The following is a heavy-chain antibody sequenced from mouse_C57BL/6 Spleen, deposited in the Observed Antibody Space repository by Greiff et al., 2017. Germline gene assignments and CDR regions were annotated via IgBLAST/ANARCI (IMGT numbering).Heavy chain of an antibody. CDR3: ARQVYYDYDGYYAMDF. Sequence: EVMLVESGGGLVKPGGSLKLSCAASGFTFSDYGMHWVRQAPEKGLEWVAYISSGSSTIDYADTVKGRFTISRDNAKNTLFLQMTSLRSEDTAMYYCARQVYYDYDGYYAMDFWGQGTSVTVSS. CDR2: ISSGSSTI. CDR1: GFTFSDYG. J-gene: IGHJ4*01. V-gene: IGHV5-17*01. D-gene: IGHD2-4*01.